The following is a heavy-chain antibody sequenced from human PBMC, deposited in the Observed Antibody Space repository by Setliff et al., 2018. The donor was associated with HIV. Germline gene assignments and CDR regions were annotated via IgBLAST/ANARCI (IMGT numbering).Heavy chain of an antibody. J-gene: IGHJ6*03. CDR3: ARARGGCSGGSCPAHHYYYYMDV. V-gene: IGHV4-31*03. D-gene: IGHD2-15*01. CDR2: ISYTGST. CDR1: GASITSGTYY. Sequence: SETLSLTCTVSGASITSGTYYWSWIRQRPGEGLEWIGYISYTGSTYYNPSLKSRITISGDTSNNQFSPKLSSVTAADTAVYYCARARGGCSGGSCPAHHYYYYMDVWGKGTTVTVSS.